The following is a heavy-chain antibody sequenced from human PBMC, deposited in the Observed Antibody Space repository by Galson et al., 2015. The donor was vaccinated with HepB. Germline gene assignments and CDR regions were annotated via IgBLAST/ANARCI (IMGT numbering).Heavy chain of an antibody. CDR3: ARELHGPCYFDF. Sequence: SVKVSCKATGYTFTNYFIHWVRQTPGQGLEWLGRVNPRAGDVHYSQKFQGRVTVTSDTSTSTVYMDLSSLASDDTAVYYCARELHGPCYFDFWGQGTLVTVSS. CDR1: GYTFTNYF. V-gene: IGHV1-46*03. CDR2: VNPRAGDV. D-gene: IGHD3-10*01. J-gene: IGHJ4*03.